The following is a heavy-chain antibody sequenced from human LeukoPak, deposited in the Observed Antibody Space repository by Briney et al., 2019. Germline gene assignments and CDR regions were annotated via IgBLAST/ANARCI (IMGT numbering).Heavy chain of an antibody. CDR1: GYTFTGYY. J-gene: IGHJ4*02. Sequence: ASVKVSCKASGYTFTGYYMHWVRQAPGQGLECMGWINPNSGGTNYAQKLQGRVTMTTDTSTSTAYMELRSLRSDDTAVYYCARVSEDTMVRGVIENWGQGTLVTVSS. CDR2: INPNSGGT. V-gene: IGHV1-2*02. D-gene: IGHD3-10*01. CDR3: ARVSEDTMVRGVIEN.